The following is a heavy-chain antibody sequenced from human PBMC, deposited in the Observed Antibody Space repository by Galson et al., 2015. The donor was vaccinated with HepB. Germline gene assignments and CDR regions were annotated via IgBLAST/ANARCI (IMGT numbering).Heavy chain of an antibody. V-gene: IGHV4-59*08. D-gene: IGHD3-16*01. CDR3: ARRQYYDNRSGWFDP. CDR2: VSNSGSA. Sequence: LSLTCTVSGGSISGYYWSWIRKPPGKGLEWIGYVSNSGSAVYNPSLKGRVTMSTDTSKNQFALRLNSVTAADTAVYYCARRQYYDNRSGWFDPWGQGILVTVSS. J-gene: IGHJ5*02. CDR1: GGSISGYY.